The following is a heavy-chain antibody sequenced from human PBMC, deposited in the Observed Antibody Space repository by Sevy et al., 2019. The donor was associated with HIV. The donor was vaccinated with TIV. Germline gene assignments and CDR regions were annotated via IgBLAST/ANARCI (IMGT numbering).Heavy chain of an antibody. CDR3: AKVDDDDVWGSYRSWYFDL. Sequence: GGSLRLSCAASGFTFSSYAMSWVRQAPGKGLEWVSAISGSGGSTYYADSVKGRFTISRDNSKNTLYLQMNSLRAEDTAVYYCAKVDDDDVWGSYRSWYFDLWGRGTLVTVSS. CDR1: GFTFSSYA. CDR2: ISGSGGST. D-gene: IGHD3-16*02. V-gene: IGHV3-23*01. J-gene: IGHJ2*01.